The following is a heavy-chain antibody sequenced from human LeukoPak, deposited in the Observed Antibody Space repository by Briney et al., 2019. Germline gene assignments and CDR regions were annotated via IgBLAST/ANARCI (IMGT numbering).Heavy chain of an antibody. V-gene: IGHV3-23*01. CDR1: GFTFKDYG. D-gene: IGHD4-17*01. CDR2: IDANGVNT. CDR3: AKVGPTVTFDY. Sequence: AGGSLRLSCATSGFTFKDYGMTWVRQPPGKGLEWVSTIDANGVNTHYADSVKGRFTISRDNSKSTLYLQMNSLRAEDTAVYYCAKVGPTVTFDYWGQGTLVTVSS. J-gene: IGHJ4*02.